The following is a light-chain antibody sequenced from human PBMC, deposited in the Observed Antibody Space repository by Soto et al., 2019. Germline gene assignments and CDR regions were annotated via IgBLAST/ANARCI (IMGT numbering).Light chain of an antibody. J-gene: IGLJ2*01. V-gene: IGLV2-14*01. CDR3: SSYGGSNNLV. Sequence: QSALTQPASVSGSPGQSITISCTGTSSDVGAYNFVSWYQHHPGRAPKLIIYEVTIRPSGVSNRFSGSKSGNTASLTISGLQAEDEADYYCSSYGGSNNLVFGGGTKLTVL. CDR2: EVT. CDR1: SSDVGAYNF.